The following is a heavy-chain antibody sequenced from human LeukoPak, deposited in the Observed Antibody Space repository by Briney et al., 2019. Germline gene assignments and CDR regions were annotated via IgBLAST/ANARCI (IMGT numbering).Heavy chain of an antibody. V-gene: IGHV5-51*01. D-gene: IGHD6-13*01. J-gene: IGHJ4*02. Sequence: GESMKISCKGSGYSFTSYWIGWVRQMPGKGLEWMGIIYPGDSDTRYSPSLQGHVTISADKSISTAYLQWSSLKASDTAMYYCARTIHSSSWFEIDYWAQGTLVTVSS. CDR3: ARTIHSSSWFEIDY. CDR1: GYSFTSYW. CDR2: IYPGDSDT.